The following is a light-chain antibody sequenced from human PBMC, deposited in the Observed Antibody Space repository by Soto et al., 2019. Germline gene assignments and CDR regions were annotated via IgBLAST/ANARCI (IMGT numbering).Light chain of an antibody. CDR3: QHYTYWPLT. Sequence: EIVMTQSPATLSLSPGERATLSCRASHSVSSRLSWYQQQPGQAPTLLIYGASTRATGRPARFSGSWSGTEFTLTISSLQSEDFAVYYCQHYTYWPLTFGGGTKVEIK. CDR2: GAS. V-gene: IGKV3-15*01. CDR1: HSVSSR. J-gene: IGKJ4*01.